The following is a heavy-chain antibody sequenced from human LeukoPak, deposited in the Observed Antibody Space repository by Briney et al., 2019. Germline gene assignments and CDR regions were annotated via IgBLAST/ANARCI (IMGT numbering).Heavy chain of an antibody. Sequence: TSETLSLTCTISGGSLSNHYWNWIRQAAGTGPEYIGRIFHTGTTNYNPSLKSRVTMSMDTSKNQFSLKLTSLTAADTAVYYCARGPLGGEGFDIWGQGTMVSDSS. J-gene: IGHJ3*02. CDR3: ARGPLGGEGFDI. CDR2: IFHTGTT. V-gene: IGHV4-4*07. D-gene: IGHD3-10*01. CDR1: GGSLSNHY.